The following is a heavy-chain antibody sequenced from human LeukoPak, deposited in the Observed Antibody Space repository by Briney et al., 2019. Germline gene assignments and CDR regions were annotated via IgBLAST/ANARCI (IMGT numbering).Heavy chain of an antibody. CDR3: AKSAIFGVVITSFNY. CDR2: TSGSGSST. CDR1: GFTFSNYA. Sequence: GGSLRLSCAASGFTFSNYAMSWVRQAPGKGLEWVSATSGSGSSTYYADSVRGRFTISRDNSKNTLYLQVNSLRDEDTAVYYCAKSAIFGVVITSFNYWGQGTLVTVSS. V-gene: IGHV3-23*01. J-gene: IGHJ4*02. D-gene: IGHD3-3*01.